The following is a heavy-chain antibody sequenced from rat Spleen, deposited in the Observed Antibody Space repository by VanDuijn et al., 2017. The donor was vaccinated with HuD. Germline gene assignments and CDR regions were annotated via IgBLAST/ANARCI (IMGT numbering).Heavy chain of an antibody. CDR3: ARSYGGYTSNWFPY. Sequence: QVQLKESGPGLVQPSQTLSLTCTVSGFSLISYAVNWVRQPPGKGLEWMGGIWGDGSTDYNSALKSRLSISRDTSKSQVLLKMNSLQTDDTVIYFCARSYGGYTSNWFPYWGQGTLVTVSS. V-gene: IGHV2-15*01. CDR2: IWGDGST. J-gene: IGHJ3*01. D-gene: IGHD1-11*01. CDR1: GFSLISYA.